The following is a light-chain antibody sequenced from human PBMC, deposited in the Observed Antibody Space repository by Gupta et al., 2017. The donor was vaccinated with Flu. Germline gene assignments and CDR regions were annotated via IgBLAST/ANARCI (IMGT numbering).Light chain of an antibody. CDR3: QQSYSTPPT. Sequence: MXXXPXXXSASVGDRVTITCRASQSISSYLNWYQQKPGKAPKLLIYAASSLQSGVPSRFSGSGSGTDFTLTISSLQPEDFATYYCQQSYSTPPTFGQGTKVEIK. V-gene: IGKV1-39*01. J-gene: IGKJ1*01. CDR1: QSISSY. CDR2: AAS.